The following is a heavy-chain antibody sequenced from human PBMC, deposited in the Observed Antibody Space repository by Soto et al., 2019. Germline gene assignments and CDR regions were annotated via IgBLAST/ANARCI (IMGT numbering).Heavy chain of an antibody. CDR3: AKEEMVDWNDGFDY. V-gene: IGHV3-23*01. CDR1: GFTFSSYW. D-gene: IGHD1-1*01. J-gene: IGHJ4*02. Sequence: PGGSLRLSCAASGFTFSSYWMSWVRQAPGEGLEWVSAIRGSGTSTYYADSVKGRFTISRDNSKNTLYLQMNSLRAEDTAVYYCAKEEMVDWNDGFDYWGQGTLVTVSS. CDR2: IRGSGTST.